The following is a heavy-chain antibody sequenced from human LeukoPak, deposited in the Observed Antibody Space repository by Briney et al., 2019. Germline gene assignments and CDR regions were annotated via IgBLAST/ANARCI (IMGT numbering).Heavy chain of an antibody. J-gene: IGHJ4*02. CDR2: ITGTGGRGGI. CDR1: GFTYANYA. Sequence: GGSLRLSCVASGFTYANYAMNWVRQAPGKRLEWVASITGTGGRGGIYYADSVKGRFTISRDNSKNTLFLQMSSLRAEDTAVYYCAKDGYSSSWYYFDYWGQGTLVTVSS. V-gene: IGHV3-23*01. D-gene: IGHD6-13*01. CDR3: AKDGYSSSWYYFDY.